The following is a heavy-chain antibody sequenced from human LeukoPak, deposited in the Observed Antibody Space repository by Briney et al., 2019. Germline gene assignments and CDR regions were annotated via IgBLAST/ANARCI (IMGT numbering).Heavy chain of an antibody. Sequence: SETLSLTCTVSGGSISSYYWSWIRQPPGKGLEWIGEINHSGSTNYNPSLKSRVTISVDTSKNQFSLKLSSVTAADTAVYYCARGRGRFNLGYWGQGTLVTVSS. CDR3: ARGRGRFNLGY. V-gene: IGHV4-34*01. CDR1: GGSISSYY. D-gene: IGHD1-14*01. J-gene: IGHJ4*02. CDR2: INHSGST.